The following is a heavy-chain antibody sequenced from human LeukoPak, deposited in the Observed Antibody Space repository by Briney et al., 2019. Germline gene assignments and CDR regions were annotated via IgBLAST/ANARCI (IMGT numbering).Heavy chain of an antibody. CDR3: ARGRPLLYSSGWSSDY. CDR1: GCTFDDYG. V-gene: IGHV3-21*01. J-gene: IGHJ4*02. D-gene: IGHD6-19*01. Sequence: PGGSLRLSCAASGCTFDDYGMSWVRQAPGKGLEWVSSISSSSNYIYYADSVKGRFTISRDNAKNSLYLQANSLRAEDTAVYYCARGRPLLYSSGWSSDYWGQGALVTVSS. CDR2: ISSSSNYI.